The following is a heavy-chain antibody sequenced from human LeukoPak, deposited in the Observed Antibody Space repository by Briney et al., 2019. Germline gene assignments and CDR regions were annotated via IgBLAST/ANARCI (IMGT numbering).Heavy chain of an antibody. Sequence: ASVKVSCKASEYTFTGYCMHWVRQAPGQGLEWMGWINPNSGGTNYAQKFQGRVTMTRDTSISTAYMELSRLRSDDTAVYYCARDDIVVVPAGFGYSGYVLYYYYYMDVWGKGTTVTVSS. D-gene: IGHD2-2*01. J-gene: IGHJ6*03. CDR2: INPNSGGT. V-gene: IGHV1-2*02. CDR1: EYTFTGYC. CDR3: ARDDIVVVPAGFGYSGYVLYYYYYMDV.